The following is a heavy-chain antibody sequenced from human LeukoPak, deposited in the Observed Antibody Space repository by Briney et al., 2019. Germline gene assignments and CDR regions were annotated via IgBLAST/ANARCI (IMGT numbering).Heavy chain of an antibody. D-gene: IGHD2-2*01. CDR3: ARGVPATISDWYFDL. CDR1: GFRFVDYN. J-gene: IGHJ2*01. V-gene: IGHV3-69-1*01. Sequence: GGSLRLSCAGSGFRFVDYNLNWVRQAPGKGLEWISYISSHGTTFYADSVKGRFTISRDNAGNSLSLHMNSLRAADTAVYYCARGVPATISDWYFDLWGRGTLVTVSS. CDR2: ISSHGTT.